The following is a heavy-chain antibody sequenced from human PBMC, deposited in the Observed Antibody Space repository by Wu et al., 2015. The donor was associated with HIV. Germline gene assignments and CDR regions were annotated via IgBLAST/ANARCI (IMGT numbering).Heavy chain of an antibody. Sequence: QVQLVQSGAEVKKPGASVKVSCKASGYTFTGYYMHWVRQAPGQGLEWMGWINPNSGGTNYAQKFQGRVTMTRDTSISTAYMELSRLRSDDTAVYYCSLYAFFGRVWFGESNLNYWGQGTLVTVSS. CDR2: INPNSGGT. D-gene: IGHD3-10*01. V-gene: IGHV1-2*02. J-gene: IGHJ4*02. CDR3: SLYAFFGRVWFGESNLNY. CDR1: GYTFTGYY.